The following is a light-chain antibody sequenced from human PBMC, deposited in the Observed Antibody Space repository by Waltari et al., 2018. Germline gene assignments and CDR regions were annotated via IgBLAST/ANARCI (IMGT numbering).Light chain of an antibody. Sequence: DIQMTQSPSSLSASVGDRVTVTCRASQSISSYLNWYQQKPGKAPKLLIYAASSLESGVPSRVSGSGFGTDFTLTISRLQPEDFGTYFCQQSYSTPWAFGQRTRVEIK. J-gene: IGKJ1*01. CDR3: QQSYSTPWA. CDR1: QSISSY. CDR2: AAS. V-gene: IGKV1-39*01.